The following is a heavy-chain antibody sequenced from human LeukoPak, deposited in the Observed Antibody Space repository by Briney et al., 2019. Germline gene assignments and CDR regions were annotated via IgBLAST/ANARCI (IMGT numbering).Heavy chain of an antibody. J-gene: IGHJ4*02. D-gene: IGHD6-19*01. V-gene: IGHV4-39*01. Sequence: SETLSLTCTVSGGSISGSSSYWGWIRQPPGKGLEWIGTISYSGSTYYNPSLKSRVTISVDTSKNQFSLKLSSVTAADTAAYFCARVRGVTTYSSAWYALDYWGQGTLVTVSS. CDR1: GGSISGSSSY. CDR3: ARVRGVTTYSSAWYALDY. CDR2: ISYSGST.